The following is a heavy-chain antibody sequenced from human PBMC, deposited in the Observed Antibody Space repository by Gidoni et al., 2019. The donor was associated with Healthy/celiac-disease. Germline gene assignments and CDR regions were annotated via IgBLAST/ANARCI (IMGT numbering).Heavy chain of an antibody. D-gene: IGHD3-3*01. CDR2: ISSNGGST. CDR3: VKAYYDFWSGYGRYYFDY. Sequence: EVQLVESGGGLVQPGGSLRLSCSASGFTFSSYAMHWVRQAPGKGLEYVSAISSNGGSTYYADSVKGRFTISRDNSKNTLYLQMSSLRAEDTAVYYCVKAYYDFWSGYGRYYFDYWGQGTLVTVSS. V-gene: IGHV3-64D*06. CDR1: GFTFSSYA. J-gene: IGHJ4*02.